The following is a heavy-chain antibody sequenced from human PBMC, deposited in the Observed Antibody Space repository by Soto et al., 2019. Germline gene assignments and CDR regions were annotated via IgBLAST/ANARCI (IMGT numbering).Heavy chain of an antibody. CDR2: IENDGSTT. V-gene: IGHV3-74*01. D-gene: IGHD3-10*01. CDR1: GFTFSNYW. J-gene: IGHJ6*02. Sequence: EVQLVESGGGLVQPGGSLRLSCAASGFTFSNYWMYWVRQAPGKGLVWVSRIENDGSTTNYADSVKGRFTISRANAKSTLYLQMNSLRPEDTALYFCARGPRYYYGSGSYSGYYSMDVWGQGTTVTVSS. CDR3: ARGPRYYYGSGSYSGYYSMDV.